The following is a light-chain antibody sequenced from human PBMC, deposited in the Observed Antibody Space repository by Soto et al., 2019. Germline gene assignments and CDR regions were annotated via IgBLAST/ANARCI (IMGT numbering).Light chain of an antibody. J-gene: IGKJ1*01. CDR2: GAS. Sequence: EIVLTQSPGAPSLSPGERATLSCRASQSVSSSYLAWYQQKPGQAPRLLIYGASSRATGIPDRFSGSGSGTDFTLTISRLEPEDFAVYYCQHGTAFGQGTKVDIK. CDR3: QHGTA. V-gene: IGKV3-20*01. CDR1: QSVSSSY.